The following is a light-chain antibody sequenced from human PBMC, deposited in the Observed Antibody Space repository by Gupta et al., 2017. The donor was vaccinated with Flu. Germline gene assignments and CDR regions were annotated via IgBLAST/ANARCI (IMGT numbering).Light chain of an antibody. CDR2: SNN. V-gene: IGLV1-44*01. CDR3: AAWDDSLNGWV. Sequence: QSVLTQPPSASGTPGQRVTISCSGSRSNIGSNTVNWYQQLPGTAPKLLIYSNNQRPSGVPDRFSGAKSGTSAALATIGLQSEDEADYYCAAWDDSLNGWVFGGGTKLTVL. CDR1: RSNIGSNT. J-gene: IGLJ3*02.